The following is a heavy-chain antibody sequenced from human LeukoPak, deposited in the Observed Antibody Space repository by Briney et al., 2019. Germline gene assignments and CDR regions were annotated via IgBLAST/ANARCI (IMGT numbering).Heavy chain of an antibody. Sequence: SETLSLTCAVYGGSFSGYYWSWIRQPPGKGLEWIGEINQSGSTNYNPSLKSRVTISVDTSKNQFSLKLSSVTAADTAVYYCARAPLSTHYDYVCGSYRYCWFAPWCQGTLVTVSS. J-gene: IGHJ5*02. D-gene: IGHD3-16*02. CDR3: ARAPLSTHYDYVCGSYRYCWFAP. CDR2: INQSGST. V-gene: IGHV4-34*01. CDR1: GGSFSGYY.